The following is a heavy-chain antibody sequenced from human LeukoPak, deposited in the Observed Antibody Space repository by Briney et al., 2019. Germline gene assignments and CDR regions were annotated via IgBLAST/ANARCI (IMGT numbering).Heavy chain of an antibody. CDR2: MNPNSGNT. D-gene: IGHD3-22*01. CDR3: ARFPYDSSGYYTGWYFDL. Sequence: ASVKVSCKASGYTFTSYDISWVRQATGQGLEWMGWMNPNSGNTGYAQKFQGRVTMTRNTSISTAYMELSSLRSEDTAVYYCARFPYDSSGYYTGWYFDLWGRGTLVTVSS. J-gene: IGHJ2*01. V-gene: IGHV1-8*01. CDR1: GYTFTSYD.